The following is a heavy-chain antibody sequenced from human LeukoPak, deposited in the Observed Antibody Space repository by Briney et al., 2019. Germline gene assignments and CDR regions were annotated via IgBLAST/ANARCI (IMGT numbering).Heavy chain of an antibody. CDR1: GFTFSSYG. J-gene: IGHJ4*02. V-gene: IGHV3-33*06. CDR2: IWYDGSNK. Sequence: GRSLRLSCAASGFTFSSYGMHWVRQAPGKGLEWVAVIWYDGSNKYYADSVKGRFTISRDNSKNTLYLQMNSLRAEDTAVYYCAKPAMIVVVKYYFDYWGQGTLVTVSS. CDR3: AKPAMIVVVKYYFDY. D-gene: IGHD3-22*01.